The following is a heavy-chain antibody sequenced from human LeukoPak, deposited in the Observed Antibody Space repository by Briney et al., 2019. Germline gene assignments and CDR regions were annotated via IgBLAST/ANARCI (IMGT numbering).Heavy chain of an antibody. CDR2: ISWNSGAI. Sequence: GGSLRLSCAASGFTFDDFAMHWVRQAPGKGLEWVSSISWNSGAIGYADSVKGRFTISRDNAKNSLYLQMNSLRAEDMALYYCAKNMISAGRGTFDIWGQGTMVTVSS. CDR1: GFTFDDFA. D-gene: IGHD1-14*01. V-gene: IGHV3-9*03. J-gene: IGHJ3*02. CDR3: AKNMISAGRGTFDI.